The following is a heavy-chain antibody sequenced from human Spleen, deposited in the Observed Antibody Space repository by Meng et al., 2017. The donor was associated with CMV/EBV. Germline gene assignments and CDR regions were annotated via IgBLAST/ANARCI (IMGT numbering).Heavy chain of an antibody. Sequence: GSLRLSCTVSGGSISSYYWSWIRQPPEKGLEWIGEIYHSGNTNYNPSLESRVTMSVDKSKNQFFLKLHSVTAADTAVYFCATISYYYGMDVWGQGTTVTVSS. J-gene: IGHJ6*02. CDR2: IYHSGNT. CDR3: ATISYYYGMDV. V-gene: IGHV4-59*12. D-gene: IGHD2-21*01. CDR1: GGSISSYY.